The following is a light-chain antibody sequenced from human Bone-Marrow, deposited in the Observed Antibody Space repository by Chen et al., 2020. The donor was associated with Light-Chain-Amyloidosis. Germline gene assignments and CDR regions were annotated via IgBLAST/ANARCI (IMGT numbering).Light chain of an antibody. CDR1: QGIASY. CDR2: AAT. CDR3: QNYNSAPRA. V-gene: IGKV1-27*01. J-gene: IGKJ1*01. Sequence: DIQMTQSPSSLSASVGDRVTITCRASQGIASYLAWYQQKPGKVPKLLIYAATTLQSGVPTRFSGSGSGADCTLTISSLQPEDVATYYCQNYNSAPRAFGQGTKVEI.